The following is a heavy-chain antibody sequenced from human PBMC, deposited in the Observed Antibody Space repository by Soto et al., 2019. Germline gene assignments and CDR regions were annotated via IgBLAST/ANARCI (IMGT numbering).Heavy chain of an antibody. V-gene: IGHV4-34*01. CDR2: INHSGST. Sequence: SETLSLTCAVYGGSFSGYYWSWIRQPPGKGLEWIGEINHSGSTNYNPSLKSRVTISVDTSKNQFSLKLSSVTAADTAVYYCARGEGYGDYYWFDPWGQGTLVTVSS. D-gene: IGHD4-17*01. CDR1: GGSFSGYY. J-gene: IGHJ5*02. CDR3: ARGEGYGDYYWFDP.